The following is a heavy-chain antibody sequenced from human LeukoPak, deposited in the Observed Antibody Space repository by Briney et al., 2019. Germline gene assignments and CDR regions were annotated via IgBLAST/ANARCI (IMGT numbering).Heavy chain of an antibody. CDR3: ARDDSRGSFDY. V-gene: IGHV4-61*01. J-gene: IGHJ4*02. D-gene: IGHD3-22*01. CDR1: GGSVSSDSYY. Sequence: PSETLSLTCTVSGGSVSSDSYYWIWLRQPPGKELEWVGYIYYSGSTNYNPTLKSRVTISVDTSKNPFSLKLSSVTGADTAVYYCARDDSRGSFDYWGQGSLVTVSS. CDR2: IYYSGST.